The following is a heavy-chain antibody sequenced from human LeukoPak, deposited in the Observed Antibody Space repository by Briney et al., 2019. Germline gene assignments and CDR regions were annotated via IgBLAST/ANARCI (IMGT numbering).Heavy chain of an antibody. V-gene: IGHV3-7*01. CDR2: IKYDGNEE. D-gene: IGHD1-1*01. CDR1: GFTFSSYW. J-gene: IGHJ4*02. CDR3: KSGGAAPGSFDY. Sequence: GGSLRLSCAASGFTFSSYWMSWVRQAPGRGLEWVANIKYDGNEEYYVDSVRGRFTISRDNAKNSLYLQLNSLRVEDTAVYYCKSGGAAPGSFDYWGQGTLVTVSP.